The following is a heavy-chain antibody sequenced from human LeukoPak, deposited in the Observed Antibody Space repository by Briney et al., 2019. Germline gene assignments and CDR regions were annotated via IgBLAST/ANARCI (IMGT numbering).Heavy chain of an antibody. CDR2: INPNSGGT. CDR3: ATVLRDGYNYLDY. Sequence: ASVKVSCKASGYTFTGYYMHWVRQAPGQGLEWMGWINPNSGGTNYAQKFQGRVTMTRDTSISTAYMELSSLRSEDTAVYYCATVLRDGYNYLDYWGQGTLVTVSS. V-gene: IGHV1-2*02. D-gene: IGHD5-24*01. J-gene: IGHJ4*02. CDR1: GYTFTGYY.